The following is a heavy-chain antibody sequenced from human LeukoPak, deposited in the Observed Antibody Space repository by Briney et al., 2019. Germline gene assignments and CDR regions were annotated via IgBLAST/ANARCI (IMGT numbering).Heavy chain of an antibody. D-gene: IGHD3-3*01. V-gene: IGHV4-34*01. CDR2: INHSGST. J-gene: IGHJ6*02. Sequence: SETLSLTCAVYGGSFSGYYWSWIRQPPGKGLEWFGEINHSGSTNYNPSLKSRVTISVDTSKNQFSLKLSSVTAADTAVYYCARGEYYDFWSGYPGDYYYGMDVWGQGTTVTVSS. CDR1: GGSFSGYY. CDR3: ARGEYYDFWSGYPGDYYYGMDV.